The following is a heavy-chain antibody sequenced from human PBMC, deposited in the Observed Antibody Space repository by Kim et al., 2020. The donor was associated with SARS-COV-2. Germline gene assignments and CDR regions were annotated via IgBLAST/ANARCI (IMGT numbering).Heavy chain of an antibody. CDR3: ARVSSVYDSSGYYYEALDY. CDR2: INHSGST. Sequence: SETLSLTCAVYGGSFSGYYWSWIRQPPGKGLEWIGEINHSGSTNYNPSLKSRVTISVDTSKNQFSLKLSSVTAADTAVYYCARVSSVYDSSGYYYEALDYWGQGTLVTVSS. V-gene: IGHV4-34*01. J-gene: IGHJ4*02. CDR1: GGSFSGYY. D-gene: IGHD3-22*01.